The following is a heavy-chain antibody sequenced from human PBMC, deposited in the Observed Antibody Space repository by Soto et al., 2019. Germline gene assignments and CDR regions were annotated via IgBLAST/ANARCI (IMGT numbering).Heavy chain of an antibody. CDR2: INPSSGYT. Sequence: ASVKVSCKASGYTFSSYYMNWVRQAPGQGLEWLGIINPSSGYTTYAQRFLGRATITRDTSTSTAYMELSSLRSEDTAVYYCAAGPVTIAGSYYYGLDVWGQGTTVTVSS. J-gene: IGHJ6*02. CDR1: GYTFSSYY. V-gene: IGHV1-46*01. CDR3: AAGPVTIAGSYYYGLDV. D-gene: IGHD2-2*01.